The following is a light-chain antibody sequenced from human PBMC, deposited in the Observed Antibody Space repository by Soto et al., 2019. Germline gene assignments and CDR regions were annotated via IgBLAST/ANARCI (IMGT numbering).Light chain of an antibody. CDR2: LAS. V-gene: IGKV2-28*01. CDR3: MQLLHPPLT. J-gene: IGKJ4*01. CDR1: QSLLHTNGYNY. Sequence: DVVMTQSPLSLPVTPGEPASISCRSSQSLLHTNGYNYLAWFLQKAGQSPQLLIYLASSRASGVPGRFSGSGSGTDFTLEISSVEAEDVGIYYCMQLLHPPLTFGGGTKVEIK.